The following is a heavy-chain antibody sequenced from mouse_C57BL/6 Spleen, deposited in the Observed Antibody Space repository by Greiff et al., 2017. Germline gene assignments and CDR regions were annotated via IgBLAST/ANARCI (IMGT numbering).Heavy chain of an antibody. V-gene: IGHV5-4*01. CDR1: GFTFSSYA. Sequence: LVESGGGLVKPGGSLKLSCAASGFTFSSYAMSWVRQTPEKRLEWVATISDGGSYTYYPDNVKGRFTISRDNAKNNLYLQMSHLKSEDTAMYYCARDPLRVTTHWYFDVWGTGTTVTVSS. CDR3: ARDPLRVTTHWYFDV. CDR2: ISDGGSYT. J-gene: IGHJ1*03. D-gene: IGHD2-1*01.